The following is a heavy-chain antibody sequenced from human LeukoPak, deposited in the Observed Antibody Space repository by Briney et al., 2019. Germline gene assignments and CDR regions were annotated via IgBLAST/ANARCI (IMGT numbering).Heavy chain of an antibody. CDR2: IYYGGSP. V-gene: IGHV4-39*01. CDR3: ARLPLGYYDRSAYRDY. D-gene: IGHD3-22*01. CDR1: GGPISSRSYY. Sequence: SETLSLTCTVSGGPISSRSYYWGWIRQPPGKGLEWIGSIYYGGSPSYNPSLSGRVTISVDTSKNQFSLRLSSVTAADMAVYYCARLPLGYYDRSAYRDYWGQGTLVTVSS. J-gene: IGHJ4*02.